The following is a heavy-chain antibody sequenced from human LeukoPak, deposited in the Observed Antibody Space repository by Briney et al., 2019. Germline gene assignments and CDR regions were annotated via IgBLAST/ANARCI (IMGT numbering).Heavy chain of an antibody. CDR1: GGPFSGYY. Sequence: SGTLSLTCTVYGGPFSGYYWNWIRQPPGKGLEWIGEMNQSGITNYTPSLKSRVTISVDTSTNQFSLKLSSVTAADTAVYYCARRRRYPVGVTRYSDYWGQGTLVTVSS. CDR3: ARRRRYPVGVTRYSDY. D-gene: IGHD4-23*01. V-gene: IGHV4-34*01. CDR2: MNQSGIT. J-gene: IGHJ4*02.